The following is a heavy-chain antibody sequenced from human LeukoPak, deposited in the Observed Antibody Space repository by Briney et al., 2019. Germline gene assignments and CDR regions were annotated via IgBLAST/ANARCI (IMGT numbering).Heavy chain of an antibody. Sequence: GGSLRLSCAATGFTFSNYAITWVRQAPGKGLEWVSGISGNGEQTYYADSVKGRFSISRDNSKNTLYLQMNSLRAEDTAVYYCAKERRVVLDYWGQGTLVTVSS. V-gene: IGHV3-23*01. CDR1: GFTFSNYA. CDR2: ISGNGEQT. D-gene: IGHD2-15*01. J-gene: IGHJ4*02. CDR3: AKERRVVLDY.